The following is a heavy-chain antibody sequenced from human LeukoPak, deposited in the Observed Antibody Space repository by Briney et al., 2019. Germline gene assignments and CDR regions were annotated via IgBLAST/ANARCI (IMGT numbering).Heavy chain of an antibody. J-gene: IGHJ4*02. CDR2: INPNSGGT. D-gene: IGHD3-22*01. V-gene: IGHV1-2*02. Sequence: ASVKVSCKASGYTFTSYAMHWVRQAPGQGLEWMGWINPNSGGTNYAQKFQGRVTMTRDTSISTAYMELSRLRSDDTAVYYCARSTRDSSGFPFDYWGQGTLVTVSS. CDR3: ARSTRDSSGFPFDY. CDR1: GYTFTSYA.